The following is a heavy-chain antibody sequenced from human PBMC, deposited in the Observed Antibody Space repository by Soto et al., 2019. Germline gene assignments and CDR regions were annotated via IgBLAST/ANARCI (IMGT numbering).Heavy chain of an antibody. J-gene: IGHJ4*02. D-gene: IGHD6-13*01. CDR2: IKEDGSTK. Sequence: GGSLRLSCVGSGFTFSSYWMAWVRQAPGKGLEWVANIKEDGSTKFYVDSVKGRFTISRDNAKNSLFLQMNSLRAEDTAVYYCATTAAAAASDWGQGTLVTAPQ. CDR1: GFTFSSYW. CDR3: ATTAAAAASD. V-gene: IGHV3-7*01.